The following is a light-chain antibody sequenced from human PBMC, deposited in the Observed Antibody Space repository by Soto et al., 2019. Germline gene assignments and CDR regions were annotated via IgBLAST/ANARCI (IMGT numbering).Light chain of an antibody. Sequence: QSALTQPASVSGSPGQSITISCTGTSRDIGRYNYVSWYQQYPGNAPQLIIYENSDRPSGVSNRFSGSRSGDTASLTISGLQAEDEADYYCSSYTTTATVVFGGGTKVTVL. V-gene: IGLV2-14*01. CDR3: SSYTTTATVV. CDR2: ENS. CDR1: SRDIGRYNY. J-gene: IGLJ3*02.